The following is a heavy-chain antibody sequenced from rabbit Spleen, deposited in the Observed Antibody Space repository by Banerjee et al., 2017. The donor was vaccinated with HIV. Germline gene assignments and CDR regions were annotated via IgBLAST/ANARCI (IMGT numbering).Heavy chain of an antibody. CDR1: GVSFSFNNY. CDR3: ARAIVPWLGLTRLDL. V-gene: IGHV1S43*01. Sequence: QEQLVESGGGLVRPERSLTLTCTASGVSFSFNNYMCWVRQAPGKGLEWIGIIYAAKGSTDYASWVNGRFTISSDNAQSTVDLKMTSLTAADTATYFCARAIVPWLGLTRLDLWGQGTLVTVS. J-gene: IGHJ3*01. CDR2: IYAAKGST. D-gene: IGHD4-1*01.